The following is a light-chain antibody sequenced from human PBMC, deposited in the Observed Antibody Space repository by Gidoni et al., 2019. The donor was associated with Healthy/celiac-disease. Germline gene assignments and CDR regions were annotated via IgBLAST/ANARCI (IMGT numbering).Light chain of an antibody. CDR2: DAS. CDR1: QSISSW. Sequence: DIQMTQSPSTLYASVGERVTITCRASQSISSWLAWYQQKPGKAPKLLIYDASSLESGVPSRFSGSGSGTEFTLTISSLQPDDFATYYCQQYNSYSWTLGQGTKVEIK. V-gene: IGKV1-5*01. CDR3: QQYNSYSWT. J-gene: IGKJ1*01.